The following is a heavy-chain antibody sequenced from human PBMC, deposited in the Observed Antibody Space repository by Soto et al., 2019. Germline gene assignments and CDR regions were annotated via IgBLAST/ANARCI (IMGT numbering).Heavy chain of an antibody. Sequence: SVKVSCKASGGTFSSYTISWVRQAPGQGLEWMGRIIPILGIANYAQKFQGRVTITADKSTSTAYMELSSLRSEDTAVYYCARARGYSYGDDDWGQGTLVTVSS. V-gene: IGHV1-69*02. CDR1: GGTFSSYT. D-gene: IGHD5-18*01. CDR2: IIPILGIA. J-gene: IGHJ4*02. CDR3: ARARGYSYGDDD.